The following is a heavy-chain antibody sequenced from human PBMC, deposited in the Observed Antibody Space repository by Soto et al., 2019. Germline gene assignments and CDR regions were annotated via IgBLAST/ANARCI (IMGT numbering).Heavy chain of an antibody. Sequence: TGGSLRLSCAASGFTFSSYAMSWVRQAPGKGLEWVSAISGSGGSTYYADSVKGRFTISRDNSKNTLYLQMNSLGAEDTAVYYCGKLQGVAMVRGVILGPFDYWGQGTLVTVSS. D-gene: IGHD3-10*01. CDR2: ISGSGGST. V-gene: IGHV3-23*01. J-gene: IGHJ4*02. CDR1: GFTFSSYA. CDR3: GKLQGVAMVRGVILGPFDY.